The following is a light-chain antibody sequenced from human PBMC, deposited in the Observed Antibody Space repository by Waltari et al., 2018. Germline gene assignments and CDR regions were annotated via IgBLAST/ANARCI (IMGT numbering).Light chain of an antibody. J-gene: IGKJ4*01. Sequence: EIVLTQSPATLSLSPGERATLSCRASQSVRYVAWCQHKPGQTPRLLISDASNRTTAIPARFSGSGSGTGFTITISSLEPEDFAVYYCQQRTTWRAFTFGGGTKVELK. CDR1: QSVRY. V-gene: IGKV3-11*01. CDR2: DAS. CDR3: QQRTTWRAFT.